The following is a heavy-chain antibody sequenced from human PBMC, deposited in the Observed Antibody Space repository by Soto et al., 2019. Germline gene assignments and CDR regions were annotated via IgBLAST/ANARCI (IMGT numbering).Heavy chain of an antibody. CDR2: MNPNSGNT. CDR3: ARVGVAGSPYYYGMDV. J-gene: IGHJ6*02. D-gene: IGHD6-19*01. V-gene: IGHV1-8*01. CDR1: GYTFTSYD. Sequence: QVQLVQSGAEVKKPGASVKVSCKASGYTFTSYDINWVRQATGQGLEWMGWMNPNSGNTGYAQKFQGRVTMTRNTSLSTAYMELNSLRSEDKDVYYCARVGVAGSPYYYGMDVWGQGTTVTVSS.